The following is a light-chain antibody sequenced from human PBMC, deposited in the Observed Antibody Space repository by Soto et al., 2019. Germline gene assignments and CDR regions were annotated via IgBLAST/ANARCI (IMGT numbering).Light chain of an antibody. V-gene: IGKV3-15*01. Sequence: ERVMTQSPATLSVSPEERTSLFYRASQSVGSNLAWYQHKPGQAPRLLIYDASTRATGFPARFSGSGSGTEFTLTISSLQPEDFAVYYCQQYNNWPPFTFGPGTKVDIK. CDR1: QSVGSN. CDR2: DAS. J-gene: IGKJ3*01. CDR3: QQYNNWPPFT.